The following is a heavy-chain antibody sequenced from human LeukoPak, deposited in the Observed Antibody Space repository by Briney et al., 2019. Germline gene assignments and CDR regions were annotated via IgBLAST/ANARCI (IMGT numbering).Heavy chain of an antibody. CDR1: GFTLSDYY. J-gene: IGHJ3*01. CDR3: ARDQGFAYDLDAFNV. V-gene: IGHV3-11*01. CDR2: ISGNGRTI. D-gene: IGHD3-22*01. Sequence: GGSLRLSCAASGFTLSDYYMTWIRQAPGKGLEWVSYISGNGRTIYYADSVKGRLTISRDNTKNSLSLQMHSLRAEDTAVYYCARDQGFAYDLDAFNVWGQGTMVTVSS.